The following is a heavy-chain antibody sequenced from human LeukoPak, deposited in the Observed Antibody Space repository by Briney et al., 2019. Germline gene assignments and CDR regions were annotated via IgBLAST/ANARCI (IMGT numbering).Heavy chain of an antibody. CDR3: ATGGPMGSS. Sequence: GGSLRLSCAASGFTFSSYWMSWVRQAPGKGLEWVANIKQDGSEKYYVASVRGRFTISRDNARNSLYLQMNNLRADDTAVYYCATGGPMGSSWGQGTLVIVSA. CDR2: IKQDGSEK. J-gene: IGHJ4*02. CDR1: GFTFSSYW. D-gene: IGHD3-10*01. V-gene: IGHV3-7*01.